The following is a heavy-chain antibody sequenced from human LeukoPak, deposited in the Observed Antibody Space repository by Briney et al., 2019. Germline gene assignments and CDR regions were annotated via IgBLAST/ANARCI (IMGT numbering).Heavy chain of an antibody. Sequence: SVRVSCKASGGTFSSYAISWVRQAPGQGLEWMGGIIPIFGTANYAQKFQGRVTITTDESTSTAYMELSGLRSEDTAVYYCARDSKMATITDYYYYMDVWGKGTTVTVSS. V-gene: IGHV1-69*05. CDR1: GGTFSSYA. D-gene: IGHD5-24*01. CDR2: IIPIFGTA. J-gene: IGHJ6*03. CDR3: ARDSKMATITDYYYYMDV.